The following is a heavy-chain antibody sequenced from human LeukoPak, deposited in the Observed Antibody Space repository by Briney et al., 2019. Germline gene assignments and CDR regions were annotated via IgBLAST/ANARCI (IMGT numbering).Heavy chain of an antibody. CDR2: MNPNSGNT. D-gene: IGHD6-6*01. CDR3: ARDPHSSSNAFDI. CDR1: GYTFTSYD. Sequence: ASVKVSCKASGYTFTSYDINWVRQPTGQGLEWMGWMNPNSGNTGYAQKFQGRVTMTRNTSISTAYMELSSLRSEDTAVYYCARDPHSSSNAFDIWGQGTMVTVSS. J-gene: IGHJ3*02. V-gene: IGHV1-8*01.